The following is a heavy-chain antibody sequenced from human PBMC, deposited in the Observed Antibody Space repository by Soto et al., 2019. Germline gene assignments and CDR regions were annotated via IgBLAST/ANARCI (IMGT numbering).Heavy chain of an antibody. Sequence: ASVKVSCKASGYTFTSYYIHWVRQAPGQGLEWMGIINPSGASTNYAQKFQGRVTMTRDTSMSTVYMEVGSLRSEDTAMYYCARSLIAVSGRDYYYGTDVWGQGTTVTVSS. J-gene: IGHJ6*02. CDR2: INPSGAST. V-gene: IGHV1-46*01. D-gene: IGHD6-19*01. CDR3: ARSLIAVSGRDYYYGTDV. CDR1: GYTFTSYY.